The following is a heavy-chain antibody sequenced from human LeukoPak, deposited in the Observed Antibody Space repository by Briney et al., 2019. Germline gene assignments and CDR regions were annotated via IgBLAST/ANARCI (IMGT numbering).Heavy chain of an antibody. CDR3: AIDTPLFYHYYGIDV. CDR2: ISGDGTIT. J-gene: IGHJ6*02. CDR1: GLNLDAYA. Sequence: GGSLRLSCAASGLNLDAYAMHWVRQAPGKGLEWVSLISGDGTITYYADSVKGRFTISRDNSKNSLFLEMNSLRSEDTALYYCAIDTPLFYHYYGIDVWGQGTTVTVSS. V-gene: IGHV3-43*02.